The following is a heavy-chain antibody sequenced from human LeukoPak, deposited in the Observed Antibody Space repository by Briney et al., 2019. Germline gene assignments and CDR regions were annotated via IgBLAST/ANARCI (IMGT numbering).Heavy chain of an antibody. D-gene: IGHD1-26*01. CDR1: GFTVSSNY. CDR3: ARGNSGSYPNWFDP. V-gene: IGHV3-66*02. Sequence: GGSLRLSCAASGFTVSSNYMSWVRQAPGKGLEWVSVIYSGGSTYYADSVKGRFTISRDNSKNTLYLQMDSLRAEDTAVYYCARGNSGSYPNWFDPWGQGTLVTVSS. CDR2: IYSGGST. J-gene: IGHJ5*02.